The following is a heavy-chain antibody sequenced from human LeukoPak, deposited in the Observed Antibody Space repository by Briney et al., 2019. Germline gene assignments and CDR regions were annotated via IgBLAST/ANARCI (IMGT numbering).Heavy chain of an antibody. CDR2: ISYDGSDK. CDR1: GFTFSSYG. V-gene: IGHV3-30*03. J-gene: IGHJ4*02. CDR3: ARIGGADFDY. Sequence: GRSLRLSCAASGFTFSSYGMHWVRQAPGKGLEGVTIISYDGSDKYYADSVRGRFTISRDNSKNTLYLQMNSLRAEDTAVYYCARIGGADFDYWGQGTLVTVSS.